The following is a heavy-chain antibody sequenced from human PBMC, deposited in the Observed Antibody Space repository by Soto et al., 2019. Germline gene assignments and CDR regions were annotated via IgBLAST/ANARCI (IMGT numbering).Heavy chain of an antibody. CDR1: GVTFSSYG. CDR2: IWYDGSNK. V-gene: IGHV3-33*01. Sequence: GGSLRRSCAASGVTFSSYGMHWVRQAPGKGLEWVAVIWYDGSNKYYADSVKGRFTISRDNSKNTLYLQMNSLRAEDTAVYYCARGKYRERMDVWGQGTTVTVSS. CDR3: ARGKYRERMDV. J-gene: IGHJ6*02. D-gene: IGHD2-2*01.